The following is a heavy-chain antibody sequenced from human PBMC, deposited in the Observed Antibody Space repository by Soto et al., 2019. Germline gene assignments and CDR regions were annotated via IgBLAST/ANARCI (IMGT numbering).Heavy chain of an antibody. V-gene: IGHV4-4*02. CDR2: NYHSGST. D-gene: IGHD3-10*01. CDR1: GGSIASRKW. Sequence: SETLSLTCAVSGGSIASRKWWCWVRQPPGKGLEWIGENYHSGSTNYNPSLKSRVTISVDKSKNQFSLKLSSVTAADTAVYYCARTTRYDGMAFDYWGQGTLVTVSS. J-gene: IGHJ4*02. CDR3: ARTTRYDGMAFDY.